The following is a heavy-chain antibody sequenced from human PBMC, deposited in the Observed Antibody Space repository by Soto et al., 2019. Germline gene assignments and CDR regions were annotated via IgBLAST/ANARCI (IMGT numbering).Heavy chain of an antibody. Sequence: SETLSLTCTVSCGSISSYYWSWIRQPPGNGLYCIGYIYYSVFTNXXPSLKSRXXISVDTSKNHXSLKLXSVTAAYTALXYCASWRASGQLTFDYWGQGTLVTVSS. D-gene: IGHD3-3*01. CDR3: ASWRASGQLTFDY. CDR2: IYYSVFT. J-gene: IGHJ4*02. CDR1: CGSISSYY. V-gene: IGHV4-59*12.